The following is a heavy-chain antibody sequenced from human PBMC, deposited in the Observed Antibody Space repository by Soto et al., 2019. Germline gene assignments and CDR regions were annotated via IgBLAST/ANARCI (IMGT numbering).Heavy chain of an antibody. CDR1: GFTFSSYS. D-gene: IGHD5-18*01. Sequence: EVQLVESGGGLVKPGGSLRLSCAASGFTFSSYSMHWVRQAPGKGLEWVSSISSSSSYIYYADSVKGRFTISRDNAKNSLYLQMNSLRAEDTVVYYCARDQPGYSYGYGLGYWGQGTLVTVSS. CDR2: ISSSSSYI. J-gene: IGHJ4*02. CDR3: ARDQPGYSYGYGLGY. V-gene: IGHV3-21*01.